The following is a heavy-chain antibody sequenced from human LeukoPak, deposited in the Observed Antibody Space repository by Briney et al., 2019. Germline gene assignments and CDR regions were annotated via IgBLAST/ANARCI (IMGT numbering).Heavy chain of an antibody. J-gene: IGHJ4*02. CDR2: ISGSGGST. V-gene: IGHV3-23*01. CDR1: GFTFSSHA. D-gene: IGHD1-26*01. Sequence: PGGSLRLSCAASGFTFSSHAMSWVRQAPGKGLEWVSAISGSGGSTYYADSVKGRFTISRDNSKNTLYLHMNSLRAEDTAVYYCAKDPRGLLGGNDYWGQGTLVTVSS. CDR3: AKDPRGLLGGNDY.